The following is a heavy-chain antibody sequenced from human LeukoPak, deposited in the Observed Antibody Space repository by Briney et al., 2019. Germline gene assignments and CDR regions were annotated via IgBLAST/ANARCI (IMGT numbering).Heavy chain of an antibody. J-gene: IGHJ5*01. V-gene: IGHV2-70*12. D-gene: IGHD6-13*01. CDR3: ARTGYSSSWFDY. Sequence: SGPTLVNPTQTLTLTCTFSGFSLSTSGMCVSWIRQPPGKALEWLARIDWDDDKYYSTSLKTRLTISKDTSKNQVVLAMTNMDPVDTATYYCARTGYSSSWFDYWGQGTLVTVSS. CDR1: GFSLSTSGMC. CDR2: IDWDDDK.